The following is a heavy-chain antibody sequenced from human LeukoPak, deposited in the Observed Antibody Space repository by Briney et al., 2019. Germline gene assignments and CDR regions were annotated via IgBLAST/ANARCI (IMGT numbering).Heavy chain of an antibody. CDR3: ARDGWGVSGSSWFGTTDY. CDR2: ISSSSSYI. CDR1: GFTFSSYS. Sequence: PGGSLRLSCAASGFTFSSYSMNWVRQAPGKGLEWVSSISSSSSYIYYADSVKGRFTISRDNAKNSLYLQMNSLRAEDTAVYYCARDGWGVSGSSWFGTTDYWGQGTLVTVSS. J-gene: IGHJ4*02. D-gene: IGHD6-13*01. V-gene: IGHV3-21*01.